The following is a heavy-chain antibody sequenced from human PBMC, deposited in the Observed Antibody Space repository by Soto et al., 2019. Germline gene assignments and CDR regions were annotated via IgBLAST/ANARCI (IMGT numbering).Heavy chain of an antibody. V-gene: IGHV1-69*12. J-gene: IGHJ3*02. CDR3: ARTTDSSGYDPAFDI. D-gene: IGHD3-22*01. CDR2: IIPIFGTA. CDR1: GGTFSSYA. Sequence: QVQLVQSGAEVKKPGSSVKVSCKASGGTFSSYAISWVRQAPGQGLEWMGGIIPIFGTANYAQKFQGRVTIXXAXSXIPAYMELSSLRSEDTAVYYCARTTDSSGYDPAFDIWGQGTMVTVSS.